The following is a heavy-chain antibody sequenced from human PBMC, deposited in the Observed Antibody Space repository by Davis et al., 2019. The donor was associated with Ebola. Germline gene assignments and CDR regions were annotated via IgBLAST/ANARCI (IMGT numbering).Heavy chain of an antibody. J-gene: IGHJ4*02. Sequence: PSETLSLTCTVSGGSISSYYWSWIRQPAGKGLEWIGHIYTSGSTNYNPSLKSRVTISVDTSKNQFSLKLSSVTAADTAVYYCARAGRDGYNWYFDYWGQGTLVTVSS. D-gene: IGHD5-24*01. V-gene: IGHV4-4*07. CDR2: IYTSGST. CDR1: GGSISSYY. CDR3: ARAGRDGYNWYFDY.